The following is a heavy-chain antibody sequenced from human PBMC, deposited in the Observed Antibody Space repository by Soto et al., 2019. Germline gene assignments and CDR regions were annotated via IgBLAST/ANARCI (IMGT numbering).Heavy chain of an antibody. CDR2: IIPIFGTA. CDR1: GGTFSSYA. D-gene: IGHD3-22*01. J-gene: IGHJ4*02. Sequence: AVKVSCKASGGTFSSYAISWVRQAPGQGLEWMGGIIPIFGTANYAQKFQGRVTITADESTSTAYMELSSLRSEDTAVYYCARDGLSVYYDSSGYYYSDYWGQGTLVTVSS. CDR3: ARDGLSVYYDSSGYYYSDY. V-gene: IGHV1-69*13.